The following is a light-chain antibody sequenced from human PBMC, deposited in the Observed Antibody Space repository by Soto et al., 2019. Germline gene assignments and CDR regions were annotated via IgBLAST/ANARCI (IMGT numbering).Light chain of an antibody. CDR1: SGHSNYA. V-gene: IGLV4-69*01. J-gene: IGLJ2*01. CDR2: LNSDGSH. CDR3: QTWGSGIVV. Sequence: QSVLTQSPSASAYLGVSGKLTFTLSSGHSNYAIAWHQQQSEKGPRYLMKLNSDGSHSKGDGIPDRFSGSSSGAERYLTISSLQSEDEADYYCQTWGSGIVVFGGGTKVTVL.